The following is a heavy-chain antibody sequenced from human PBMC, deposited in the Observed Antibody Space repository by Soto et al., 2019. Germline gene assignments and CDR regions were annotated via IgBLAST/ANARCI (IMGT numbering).Heavy chain of an antibody. Sequence: QVQLVQSGAEVRKPGSSVKVSCTASGGTFSRHAISWVRQAPGQGLEWMGGIIPICGTANHAQTFQGRVTIIADESTSTVYKELSSLRSEDTAMYYCARGWGYDSNDYYYAYWGQGTLVIVSS. D-gene: IGHD3-22*01. CDR1: GGTFSRHA. J-gene: IGHJ4*02. CDR3: ARGWGYDSNDYYYAY. V-gene: IGHV1-69*01. CDR2: IIPICGTA.